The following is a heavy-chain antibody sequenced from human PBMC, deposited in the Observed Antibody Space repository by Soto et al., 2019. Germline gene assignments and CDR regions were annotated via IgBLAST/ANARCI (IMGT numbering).Heavy chain of an antibody. D-gene: IGHD1-26*01. V-gene: IGHV3-30-3*01. CDR3: AKDSPVSGNYQDLDY. Sequence: QVQLVESGGGVVQPGRSLRLSCAASGFTFSSYAMHWVRQAPGKGLEWVAVISFGGDNKYYADSVKGRFTISRDNLKNTLYLQMSSLRVGDTAVYYCAKDSPVSGNYQDLDYWGQGTLVTVSS. J-gene: IGHJ4*02. CDR1: GFTFSSYA. CDR2: ISFGGDNK.